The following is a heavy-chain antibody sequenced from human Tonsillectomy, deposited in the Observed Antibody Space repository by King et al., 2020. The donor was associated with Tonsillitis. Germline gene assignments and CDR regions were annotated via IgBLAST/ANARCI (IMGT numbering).Heavy chain of an antibody. J-gene: IGHJ4*02. CDR1: GDSISSGDYF. Sequence: VQLQESGPGLVKPSQTLSLICTVSGDSISSGDYFWSWIRQPPGRSLEWIGYIYYSGGTYYNPSLKSRLTISVDASKNHFSLNLRSVTAADTAVYYCARWESPGWGASMYFDYWSQGTLVTVSS. V-gene: IGHV4-30-4*01. CDR3: ARWESPGWGASMYFDY. CDR2: IYYSGGT. D-gene: IGHD3-10*01.